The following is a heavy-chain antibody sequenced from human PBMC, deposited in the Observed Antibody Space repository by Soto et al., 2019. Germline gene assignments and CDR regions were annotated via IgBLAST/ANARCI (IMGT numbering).Heavy chain of an antibody. CDR2: INPNSGGT. V-gene: IGHV1-2*02. D-gene: IGHD2-2*01. CDR3: ARVIIDIVVVPAAMDP. CDR1: GYTFTGYY. Sequence: ASVKVSCKASGYTFTGYYMHWVRQAPGQGLEWMGWINPNSGGTNYAQKFQGRVTMTRDTSISTAYMELSRLRSDDTAVYYCARVIIDIVVVPAAMDPWGEGAMVTVYS. J-gene: IGHJ5*02.